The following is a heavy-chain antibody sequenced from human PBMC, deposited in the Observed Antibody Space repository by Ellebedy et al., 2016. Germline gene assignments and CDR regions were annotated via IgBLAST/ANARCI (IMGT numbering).Heavy chain of an antibody. CDR3: RQGHYADY. D-gene: IGHD3-16*01. V-gene: IGHV3-23*01. Sequence: GGSLRLXXAPSGLPFRMFFMSWVRQTPGKGLEWVSTISGDGGKTYVADSAKGRFTISRDNSRNTVYLQMNSLGVDDTGVYYCRQGHYADYWGQGTLVTVSS. J-gene: IGHJ4*02. CDR2: ISGDGGKT. CDR1: GLPFRMFF.